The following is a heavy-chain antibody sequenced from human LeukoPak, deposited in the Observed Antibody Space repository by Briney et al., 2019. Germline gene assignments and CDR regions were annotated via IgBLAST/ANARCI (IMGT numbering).Heavy chain of an antibody. CDR1: GFTFSSYW. CDR2: IEQDGSEK. CDR3: ARGFGSSPSEYYYYMDV. V-gene: IGHV3-7*01. J-gene: IGHJ6*03. Sequence: GGSLRLSCAASGFTFSSYWMSWVRQAPGKGLEWVANIEQDGSEKNYLDSVKGRFTISRDNAKNSLYLQMNSLRAEDTAVYYCARGFGSSPSEYYYYMDVWGKGTTVTVSS. D-gene: IGHD6-6*01.